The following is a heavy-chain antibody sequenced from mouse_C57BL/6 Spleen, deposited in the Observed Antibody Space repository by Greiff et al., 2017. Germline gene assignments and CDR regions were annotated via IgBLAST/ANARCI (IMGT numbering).Heavy chain of an antibody. CDR3: ARRSYSNYENAMDY. D-gene: IGHD2-5*01. J-gene: IGHJ4*01. CDR1: GFTFSSYG. CDR2: ISSGGSYT. Sequence: EVKLVESGGDLVKPGGSLKLSCAASGFTFSSYGMSWVRQTPDKRLEWVATISSGGSYTYYPDSVKGRFTISRDNAKNTLYLQMSSLKSEDTAMYYCARRSYSNYENAMDYWGQGTSVTVSS. V-gene: IGHV5-6*02.